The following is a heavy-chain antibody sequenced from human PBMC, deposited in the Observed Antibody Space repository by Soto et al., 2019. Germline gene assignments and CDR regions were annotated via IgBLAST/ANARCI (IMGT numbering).Heavy chain of an antibody. CDR3: ARIKWGLDYYSGMDV. CDR2: INPNTAAT. J-gene: IGHJ6*02. V-gene: IGHV1-2*02. CDR1: GYTFSDYF. D-gene: IGHD1-26*01. Sequence: GASVKVSCKASGYTFSDYFSQWLRQAPGQGLEWVAWINPNTAATNYAKKFQDRVTVTSDTSFSTAYLELTRLRPDDTALYYCARIKWGLDYYSGMDVWGQGTAVTVSS.